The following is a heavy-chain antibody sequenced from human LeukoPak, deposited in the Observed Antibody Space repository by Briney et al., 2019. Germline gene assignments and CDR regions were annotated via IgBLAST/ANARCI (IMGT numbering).Heavy chain of an antibody. CDR1: GFTFSSYW. Sequence: GGSPRLSCAASGFTFSSYWMSWVRQAPGKGLEWVANIKQDGSEQYYVDSVKGRVTISRDKAKNSLYLQINSLRAEDTAVYFCARGQTTMTNWGQGTLVTVSS. V-gene: IGHV3-7*03. J-gene: IGHJ4*02. D-gene: IGHD4-17*01. CDR2: IKQDGSEQ. CDR3: ARGQTTMTN.